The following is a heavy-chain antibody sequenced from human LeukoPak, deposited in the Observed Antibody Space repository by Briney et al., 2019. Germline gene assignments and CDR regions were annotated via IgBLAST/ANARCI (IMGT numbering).Heavy chain of an antibody. CDR3: ARYTVTNLLDF. V-gene: IGHV4-30-4*08. CDR1: GGSISGDDDY. CDR2: INHSGNT. J-gene: IGHJ4*02. D-gene: IGHD4-17*01. Sequence: SQTLSLTCSVSGGSISGDDDYWSWIRQPPGKGLEWIGYINHSGNTYYIPSLRSRGTISIDTSKNQFSLEVSSVTAADTAVYYCARYTVTNLLDFWGQGTLVTVSS.